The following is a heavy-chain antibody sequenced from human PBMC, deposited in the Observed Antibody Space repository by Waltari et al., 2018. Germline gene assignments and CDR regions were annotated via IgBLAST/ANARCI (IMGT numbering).Heavy chain of an antibody. Sequence: EVQLVESGGGLVQPGGSLRLSCAASGFTFSSYEMNWVRQAPGKGREWVAYISSSGSTIYYADSVKGRFTISRDNAKNSLYLQMNSLRAEDTAVYYCARAPHRRLRFLEWSHYTGYYYYGMDVWGQGTTVTVSS. CDR3: ARAPHRRLRFLEWSHYTGYYYYGMDV. V-gene: IGHV3-48*03. CDR1: GFTFSSYE. D-gene: IGHD3-3*01. CDR2: ISSSGSTI. J-gene: IGHJ6*02.